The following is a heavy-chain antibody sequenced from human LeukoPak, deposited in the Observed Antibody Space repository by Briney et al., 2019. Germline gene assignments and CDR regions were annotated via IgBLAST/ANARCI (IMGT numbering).Heavy chain of an antibody. D-gene: IGHD1-26*01. J-gene: IGHJ3*02. V-gene: IGHV3-21*01. CDR2: ISGSSSYI. Sequence: PGGSLRLSCAASGFTFSSYSMNWVRQAPGKGLEWVSSISGSSSYIYYADSVKGRFTISRDNAKNSLYLQMNSLRAEDTAVYYCARDRGGSYYDAFDIWGQGTMVTVSS. CDR3: ARDRGGSYYDAFDI. CDR1: GFTFSSYS.